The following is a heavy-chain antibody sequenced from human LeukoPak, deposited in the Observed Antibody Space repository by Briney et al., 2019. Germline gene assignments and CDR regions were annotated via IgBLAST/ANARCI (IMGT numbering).Heavy chain of an antibody. J-gene: IGHJ3*02. CDR1: GYTFTSYG. Sequence: ASVKVSCKASGYTFTSYGISWVRQASGQGLEWMGWISAYNGNTNYAQKLRGRVTMTTDTSTSTAYMELRSLRSDDTAVYYCVRDGSGYSFAFDIWGQGTMVTVSS. CDR3: VRDGSGYSFAFDI. CDR2: ISAYNGNT. V-gene: IGHV1-18*01. D-gene: IGHD5-18*01.